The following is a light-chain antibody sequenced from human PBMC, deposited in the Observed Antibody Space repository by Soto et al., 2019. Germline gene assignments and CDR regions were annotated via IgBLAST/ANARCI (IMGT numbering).Light chain of an antibody. CDR3: QQSHSSPYT. Sequence: DIQMTQSPSSLSASVGDRVTITCRASLSINIYLNWYQQKPGKAPKLLIYAASNLQSGVPSRFSGDGVGTHFNLTISSIQPEDFATYHCQQSHSSPYTFGRGTRLEI. J-gene: IGKJ5*01. CDR1: LSINIY. CDR2: AAS. V-gene: IGKV1-39*01.